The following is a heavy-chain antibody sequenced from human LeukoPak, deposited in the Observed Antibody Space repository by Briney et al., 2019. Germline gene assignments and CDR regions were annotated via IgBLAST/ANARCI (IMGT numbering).Heavy chain of an antibody. V-gene: IGHV4-4*07. CDR1: DDSITSYY. J-gene: IGHJ3*01. CDR3: ARVGKRGFHFGYVRSDAFDV. Sequence: PSETLSLTCHVSDDSITSYYWTWIRQAAEKGLEWIGRVHTSGPTDYNPSLRSRVAMSIETPKNQFSLWLSSATAADTAVYYCARVGKRGFHFGYVRSDAFDVWGHGTMVAVSS. CDR2: VHTSGPT. D-gene: IGHD5-18*01.